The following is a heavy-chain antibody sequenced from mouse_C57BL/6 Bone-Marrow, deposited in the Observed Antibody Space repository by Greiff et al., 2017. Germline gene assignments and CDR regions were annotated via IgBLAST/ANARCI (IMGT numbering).Heavy chain of an antibody. V-gene: IGHV1-81*01. CDR2: IYPRSGNT. Sequence: VQLQASGAELARPGASVTLSCKASGYTFPSYGISWVKQRTGQGLEWIGEIYPRSGNTYSNEKFKGKATLTADKSSSTAYMALLSLTSEDSAVYFCARSGREWLPPDYWGQGTTRTVSS. J-gene: IGHJ2*01. D-gene: IGHD2-2*01. CDR3: ARSGREWLPPDY. CDR1: GYTFPSYG.